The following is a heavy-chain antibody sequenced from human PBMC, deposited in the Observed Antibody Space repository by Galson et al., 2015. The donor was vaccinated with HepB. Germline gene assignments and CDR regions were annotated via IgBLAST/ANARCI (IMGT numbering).Heavy chain of an antibody. V-gene: IGHV3-64*01. J-gene: IGHJ4*02. D-gene: IGHD7-27*01. CDR3: ARGPLTGDPFDY. CDR1: GFTFSSYA. Sequence: SLRLSCAASGFTFSSYAMRWVRQAPGKGLEYVSAISGNGGSTYYANSVKGRFTISRDNSKNTLYLQMGSLRAEDMAVYYCARGPLTGDPFDYWGQGTLVTVSS. CDR2: ISGNGGST.